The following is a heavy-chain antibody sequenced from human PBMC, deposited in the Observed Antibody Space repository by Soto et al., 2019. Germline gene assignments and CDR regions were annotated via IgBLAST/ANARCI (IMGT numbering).Heavy chain of an antibody. CDR2: IWYDGSNK. J-gene: IGHJ4*02. CDR3: ARGQSLLQGVDY. V-gene: IGHV3-33*01. D-gene: IGHD3-22*01. Sequence: GGSLRLSCAASGFTFSSYGMHWVRQAPGKGLEWVAVIWYDGSNKYYADSVKGRFTISRDNSKNTLYLQMNSLRAEDTAVYYCARGQSLLQGVDYWGQGTLVTVSS. CDR1: GFTFSSYG.